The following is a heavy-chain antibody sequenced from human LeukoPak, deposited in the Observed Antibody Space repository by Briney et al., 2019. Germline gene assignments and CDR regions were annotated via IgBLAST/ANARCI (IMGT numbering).Heavy chain of an antibody. V-gene: IGHV4-61*02. CDR3: ARINCDSWSGYSTGGFDY. J-gene: IGHJ4*02. CDR1: GGSISSGGFY. CDR2: IYTSGST. Sequence: SQTLSLTCTVSGGSISSGGFYWNWIRQPAGKALEWIGRIYTSGSTDYNPSLKSRVTISVDTSKNQFSLKLSSVTAADTAVYYCARINCDSWSGYSTGGFDYWGQGTLVTVSS. D-gene: IGHD3-3*01.